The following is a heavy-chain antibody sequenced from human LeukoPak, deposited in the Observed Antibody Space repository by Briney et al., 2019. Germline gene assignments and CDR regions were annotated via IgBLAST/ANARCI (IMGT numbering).Heavy chain of an antibody. CDR2: INHSGST. Sequence: SETLSLTCAVYGGSFSGYYWSWIRQPPGKGLEGIGEINHSGSTNYNPSLKSRVTISVDTSKNQFSLKLSSVTAADTAVYYCARGRGYFDLWGRGTLVTVSS. CDR1: GGSFSGYY. J-gene: IGHJ2*01. CDR3: ARGRGYFDL. V-gene: IGHV4-34*01.